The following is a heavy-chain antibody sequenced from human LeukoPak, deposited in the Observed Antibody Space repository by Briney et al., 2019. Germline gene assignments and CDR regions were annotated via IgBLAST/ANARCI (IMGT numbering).Heavy chain of an antibody. J-gene: IGHJ4*02. D-gene: IGHD3-22*01. CDR1: GFNFRTYW. CDR3: ATSRDSSGVD. Sequence: GGSLRLSCAAYGFNFRTYWMSWVRQAPGKGLEWVANINHDGSVKYYLDSVKGRFTVSRDNDKNSLYLQMNSLRAEDTAVYYCATSRDSSGVDWGQGNLVTVSS. CDR2: INHDGSVK. V-gene: IGHV3-7*01.